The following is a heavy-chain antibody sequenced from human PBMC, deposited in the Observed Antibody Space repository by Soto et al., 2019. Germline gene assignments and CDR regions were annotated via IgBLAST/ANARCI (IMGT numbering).Heavy chain of an antibody. CDR1: GGSISSGGYY. Sequence: PSETLSLTCTVSGGSISSGGYYWSWIRQHPGKGLEWIGYIYYSGSTYYNPSLKSRVTISVDTSKNQFSLKLSSVTAADTAVYYCASEYRNYYYGSGSYYNAPTKLHYLDYWGQGTLVTVSS. J-gene: IGHJ4*02. CDR3: ASEYRNYYYGSGSYYNAPTKLHYLDY. V-gene: IGHV4-31*03. CDR2: IYYSGST. D-gene: IGHD3-10*01.